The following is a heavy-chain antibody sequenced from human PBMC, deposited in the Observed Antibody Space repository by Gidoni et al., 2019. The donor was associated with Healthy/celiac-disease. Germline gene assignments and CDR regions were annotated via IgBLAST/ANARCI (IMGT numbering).Heavy chain of an antibody. CDR2: IKSKPDGGPT. D-gene: IGHD3-10*02. CDR3: TTGRPMTLFSYYYYYYMDV. Sequence: EVQLVESGGGLVKPGGSLRLSCAASGSAFSNGWRSGVRRAPGKGLEWVGRIKSKPDGGPTASAAPVKGRFTISRDDSKNTLYLQMNSLKTEDTAVYYCTTGRPMTLFSYYYYYYMDVWGKGTTVTVSS. J-gene: IGHJ6*03. V-gene: IGHV3-15*01. CDR1: GSAFSNGW.